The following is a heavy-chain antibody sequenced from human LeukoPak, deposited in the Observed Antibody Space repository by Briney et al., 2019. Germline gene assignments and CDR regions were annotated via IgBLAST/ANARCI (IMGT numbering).Heavy chain of an antibody. CDR3: ARAYSSGWYSDY. Sequence: GASVKVSCKASGYTFTNYYIDWVRQAPGQGLEWMGIINPNDGDTAYAQKFQGRVTMTGDTSASTVYMELASLRSEDTAVYYCARAYSSGWYSDYWGPGTLVTVSS. CDR2: INPNDGDT. V-gene: IGHV1-46*01. J-gene: IGHJ4*02. D-gene: IGHD6-19*01. CDR1: GYTFTNYY.